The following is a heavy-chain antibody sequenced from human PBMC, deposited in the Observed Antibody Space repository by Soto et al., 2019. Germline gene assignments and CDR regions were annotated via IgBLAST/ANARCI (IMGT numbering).Heavy chain of an antibody. D-gene: IGHD6-19*01. V-gene: IGHV4-59*08. CDR3: ARFSVAGPDFDY. CDR2: IYYSGST. Sequence: SETLSLTCTVSGGSISSYYWSWIRQPPGKGLEWIGYIYYSGSTNYNPSLKSRVTISVDTSKNQFSLKLSSVTAADTAVYYCARFSVAGPDFDYWGQGTLVTVSS. CDR1: GGSISSYY. J-gene: IGHJ4*02.